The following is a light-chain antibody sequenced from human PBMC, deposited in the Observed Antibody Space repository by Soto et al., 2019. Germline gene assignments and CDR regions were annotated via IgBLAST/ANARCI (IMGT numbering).Light chain of an antibody. CDR2: AAS. J-gene: IGKJ3*01. CDR3: QQSYSTPLT. CDR1: QSISSY. Sequence: DIQMTQSPSSLSASVGDRVTITCRASQSISSYLNWYQQKPGKAPKLLIYAASSLQSGVPSRFSGSGSGTDFTLPISTLQPEDFATYYCQQSYSTPLTFGPGTKVDMK. V-gene: IGKV1-39*01.